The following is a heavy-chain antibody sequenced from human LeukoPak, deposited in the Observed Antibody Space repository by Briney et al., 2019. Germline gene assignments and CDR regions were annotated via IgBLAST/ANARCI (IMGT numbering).Heavy chain of an antibody. Sequence: SETLSLTCAVYGGSFSGYYWSWIRQPPGKGLEWIGEINHSGSTNYNSSLKSRVTISVDTSKNQFSLKLSSVTAADTAVYYCARGQSELSFDYWGQGTLVTVSS. CDR3: ARGQSELSFDY. D-gene: IGHD3-16*02. CDR1: GGSFSGYY. CDR2: INHSGST. J-gene: IGHJ4*02. V-gene: IGHV4-34*01.